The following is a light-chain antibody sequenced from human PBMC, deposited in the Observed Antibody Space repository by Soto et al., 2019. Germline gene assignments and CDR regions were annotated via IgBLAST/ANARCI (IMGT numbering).Light chain of an antibody. CDR3: SSYTSSSTYV. CDR1: ISDVGGYNY. Sequence: LTQPASLYGSPGQSITISCTGTISDVGGYNYVSWYQQHPGKAPKLMIFDVSNRPSGVSNRFSGSKSGYTASLTISGLQAEDEADYYCSSYTSSSTYVFGTGTKVTVL. J-gene: IGLJ1*01. V-gene: IGLV2-14*03. CDR2: DVS.